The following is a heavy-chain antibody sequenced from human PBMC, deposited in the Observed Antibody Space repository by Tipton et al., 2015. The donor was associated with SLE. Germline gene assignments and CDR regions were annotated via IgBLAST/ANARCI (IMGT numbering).Heavy chain of an antibody. Sequence: TLSLTCTVSGGSISSSSYYWGWIRQPPGKGLEWIGSIYYSGSTYYNPSLKSRVTISVDTSKNQFSLKLSSVTAADTAVYYCARGVVVAAGWFDPWGQGTLVTVSS. V-gene: IGHV4-39*07. J-gene: IGHJ5*02. CDR3: ARGVVVAAGWFDP. CDR2: IYYSGST. D-gene: IGHD2-15*01. CDR1: GGSISSSSYY.